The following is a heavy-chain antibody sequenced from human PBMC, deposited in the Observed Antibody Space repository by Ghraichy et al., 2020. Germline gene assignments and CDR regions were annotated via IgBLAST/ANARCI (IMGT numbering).Heavy chain of an antibody. D-gene: IGHD2-15*01. Sequence: ASVKVSCKASGYTFTSYGISWVRQAPGQGLEWMGWISAYNGNTNYAQKLQGRVTMTTDTSTSTAYMELRSLRSDDTAVYYCARNGGGYCSGGSCYSWGAFDIWGQGTMVTVSS. CDR3: ARNGGGYCSGGSCYSWGAFDI. CDR1: GYTFTSYG. J-gene: IGHJ3*02. CDR2: ISAYNGNT. V-gene: IGHV1-18*01.